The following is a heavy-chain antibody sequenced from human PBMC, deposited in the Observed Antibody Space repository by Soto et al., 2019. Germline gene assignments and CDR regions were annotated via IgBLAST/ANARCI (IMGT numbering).Heavy chain of an antibody. CDR1: GFIFTDYA. J-gene: IGHJ5*02. CDR2: ISANGAST. V-gene: IGHV3-23*01. Sequence: HLLESGGGLVQPGGSLRLSCAASGFIFTDYAMSWVRQAPGKGLEWVSSISANGASTYDADSVKGRFTISRDSSTNMLFLTMNSLRGDDTAVYYCAKSRGMSSSSWSDLWGQGTVVTVSS. D-gene: IGHD6-13*01. CDR3: AKSRGMSSSSWSDL.